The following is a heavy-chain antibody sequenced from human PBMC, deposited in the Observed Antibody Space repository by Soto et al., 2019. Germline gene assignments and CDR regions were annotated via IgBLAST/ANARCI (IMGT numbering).Heavy chain of an antibody. J-gene: IGHJ4*02. CDR3: ASARGYYDSSGYYYHY. D-gene: IGHD3-22*01. Sequence: QLQLQESGPGLVKPSETLSLTCTVSGGSISSSSYYWGWIRQPPGKGLEWFGSIYYSGSTYYNPSLKSRVTISVDTSKNQFSLKLSSVTAADTAVYYCASARGYYDSSGYYYHYWGQGTLVTVSS. CDR2: IYYSGST. CDR1: GGSISSSSYY. V-gene: IGHV4-39*01.